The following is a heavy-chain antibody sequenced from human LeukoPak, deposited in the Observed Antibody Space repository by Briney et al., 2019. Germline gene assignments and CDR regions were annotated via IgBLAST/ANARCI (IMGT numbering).Heavy chain of an antibody. V-gene: IGHV3-23*01. Sequence: GGSLRLSCAASGFTFSSYAMSWVRQAPGKGLEWVSAISGSGGSTYYADSVKGRYTISRDNSKNSLYLQMNSLRAEDTALYYCAKDRYSSSSFYYFDYWGQGTLVTVSS. D-gene: IGHD6-6*01. CDR1: GFTFSSYA. CDR2: ISGSGGST. J-gene: IGHJ4*02. CDR3: AKDRYSSSSFYYFDY.